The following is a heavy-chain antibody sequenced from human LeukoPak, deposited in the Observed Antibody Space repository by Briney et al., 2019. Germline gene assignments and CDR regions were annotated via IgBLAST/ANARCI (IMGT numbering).Heavy chain of an antibody. CDR1: GGTFSSYA. Sequence: SVKVSCKASGGTFSSYAISWVRQAPGQGLEWMGRIIPTFGTANYAQKFQGRVTITTDESTSTAYMELSSPRSEDTAVYYCASGRDGYSYYFDYWGQGTLVTVSS. D-gene: IGHD5-24*01. V-gene: IGHV1-69*05. J-gene: IGHJ4*02. CDR3: ASGRDGYSYYFDY. CDR2: IIPTFGTA.